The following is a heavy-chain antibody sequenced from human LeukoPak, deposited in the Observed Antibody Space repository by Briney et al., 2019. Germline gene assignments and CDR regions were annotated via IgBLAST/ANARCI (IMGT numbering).Heavy chain of an antibody. D-gene: IGHD2-2*01. CDR1: GFTLSTYS. CDR3: AKYQSGDYYMDV. J-gene: IGHJ6*03. V-gene: IGHV3-48*01. CDR2: ISSSGSTI. Sequence: GGSLRLSCAASGFTLSTYSLNWVRQAPGKGLEWVSYISSSGSTIYYADSVKGRFTISRDNSKNTLYLQMNSLRAEDTAVYYCAKYQSGDYYMDVWGKGTTVTISS.